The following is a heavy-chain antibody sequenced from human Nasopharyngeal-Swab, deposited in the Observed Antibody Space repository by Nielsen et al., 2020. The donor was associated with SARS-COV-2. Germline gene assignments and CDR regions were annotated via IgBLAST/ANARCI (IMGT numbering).Heavy chain of an antibody. J-gene: IGHJ5*02. V-gene: IGHV3-74*01. D-gene: IGHD5-18*01. Sequence: GGSLRLSCTASGFTFSSFWMHWVRQAPGKGLVWVSRLNSDGSSTSYADSVQGRFTISRDNAKNTLFLQMNSVRAEDTAVYYCASHVDTAMAEFDPWGQGTLVTVSS. CDR1: GFTFSSFW. CDR2: LNSDGSST. CDR3: ASHVDTAMAEFDP.